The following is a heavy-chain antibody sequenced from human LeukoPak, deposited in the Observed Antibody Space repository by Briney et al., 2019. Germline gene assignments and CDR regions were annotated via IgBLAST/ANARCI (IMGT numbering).Heavy chain of an antibody. CDR2: IGGSGGRT. CDR3: AILEGVAYRHFDY. J-gene: IGHJ4*02. Sequence: GGSLRLSCAASGFTFSSYSMNWVRQAPGKGLEWVSTIGGSGGRTSYSDSVKGRFTISRDNSKNTLFLQLNSLRAEDTAVYYCAILEGVAYRHFDYWGQGTLVTVSS. CDR1: GFTFSSYS. V-gene: IGHV3-23*01. D-gene: IGHD3-3*01.